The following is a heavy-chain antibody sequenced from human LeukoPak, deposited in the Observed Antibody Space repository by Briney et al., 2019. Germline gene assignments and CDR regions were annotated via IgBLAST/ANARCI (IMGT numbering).Heavy chain of an antibody. D-gene: IGHD6-13*01. V-gene: IGHV4-59*10. CDR3: ASSYSSSWDHYYYYGMDV. Sequence: PSETLSLTCAVDGGSFSGYYWSWIRQPAGKGLEWIGRIYTSGSTNYNPSLKSRVTMSVDTSKNQFSLKLSSVTAADTAVYYCASSYSSSWDHYYYYGMDVWGQGTTVTVSS. CDR2: IYTSGST. J-gene: IGHJ6*02. CDR1: GGSFSGYY.